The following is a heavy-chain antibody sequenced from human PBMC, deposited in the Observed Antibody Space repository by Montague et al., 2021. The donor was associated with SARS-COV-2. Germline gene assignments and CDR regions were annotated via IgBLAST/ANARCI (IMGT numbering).Heavy chain of an antibody. J-gene: IGHJ4*02. CDR1: GFTFSSYW. CDR2: IKGDGSEK. Sequence: SLRLSCAASGFTFSSYWMSWVRQAPGKGLEWVASIKGDGSEKDYVESVKGRFTISRDNAENSLHLQMNSLRADDTAVYYCARDFAHYTGYVAGYFDYWGQGTLVTVSS. D-gene: IGHD5-12*01. V-gene: IGHV3-7*05. CDR3: ARDFAHYTGYVAGYFDY.